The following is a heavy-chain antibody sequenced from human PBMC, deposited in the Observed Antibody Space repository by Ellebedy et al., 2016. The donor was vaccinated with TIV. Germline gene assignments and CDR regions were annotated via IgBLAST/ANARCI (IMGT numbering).Heavy chain of an antibody. J-gene: IGHJ4*02. D-gene: IGHD6-19*01. Sequence: GESLKISXAASGFTFNTYWMNWVRQAPGEGLEWVASIKQDGSEKYYVDSVKGRFTISRDNAKNSLYLQMNSLRAEDTAVYYCARDQYSSGWYPYYFDYWGQGTLVTVSS. CDR2: IKQDGSEK. CDR1: GFTFNTYW. CDR3: ARDQYSSGWYPYYFDY. V-gene: IGHV3-7*01.